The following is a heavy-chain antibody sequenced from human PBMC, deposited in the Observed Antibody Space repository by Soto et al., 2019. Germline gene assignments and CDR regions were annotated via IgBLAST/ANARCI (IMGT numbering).Heavy chain of an antibody. J-gene: IGHJ4*02. Sequence: EVHLVESGGDLVQPGGSLRLSCAASGFTFSDFGMNWVRQAPGKGLEWVSYINIGRSSIYYADSVRGRFTISRDDAENSLHLQMNSLRDEDTAVYYCATDTYGVSSNYWGQGTLVIVSS. D-gene: IGHD2-8*01. CDR3: ATDTYGVSSNY. V-gene: IGHV3-48*02. CDR1: GFTFSDFG. CDR2: INIGRSSI.